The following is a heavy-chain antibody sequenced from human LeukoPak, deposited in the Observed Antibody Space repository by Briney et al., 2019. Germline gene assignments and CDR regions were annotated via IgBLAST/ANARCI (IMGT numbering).Heavy chain of an antibody. CDR2: ISATGGTI. D-gene: IGHD3-10*01. CDR1: GFTFSSNG. V-gene: IGHV3-48*03. CDR3: ARKGNAFDI. J-gene: IGHJ3*02. Sequence: GGSLRLSCAASGFTFSSNGMNWVRQAPGKGLEWVSYISATGGTIYYADSVRGRFTISRDNTRNSLYLQMNSLRAEDTAVYYCARKGNAFDIWGQGTMVTVSS.